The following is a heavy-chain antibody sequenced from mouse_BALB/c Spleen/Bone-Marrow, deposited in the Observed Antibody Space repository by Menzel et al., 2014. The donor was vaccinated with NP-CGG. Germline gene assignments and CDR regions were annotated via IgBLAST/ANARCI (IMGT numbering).Heavy chain of an antibody. Sequence: QVQLQQSGPELVRPGVSVKISCKGSGYTFTDYAMHWVKQSHAKSLEWIGVISTYSGNTNYNQKFKGKATMTVDKSSSTAYMELARLTSEDSAIYYSARERQLGLRSFAYWGQGTLVTVS. V-gene: IGHV1-67*01. CDR3: ARERQLGLRSFAY. D-gene: IGHD3-2*01. CDR1: GYTFTDYA. J-gene: IGHJ3*01. CDR2: ISTYSGNT.